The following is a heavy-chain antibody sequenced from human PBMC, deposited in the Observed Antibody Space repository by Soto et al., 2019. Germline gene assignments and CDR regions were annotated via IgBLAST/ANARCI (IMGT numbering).Heavy chain of an antibody. CDR3: ARQWLDSYYFDY. J-gene: IGHJ4*02. CDR2: ISSNGGST. V-gene: IGHV3-64*01. D-gene: IGHD6-19*01. CDR1: GFTFSSYA. Sequence: EVQLVESGGGLVQPGGSLRLSCAASGFTFSSYAMHWVRQAPGKGLEYVSAISSNGGSTYYANSVKGRFTISRDNSKNTLYLQMGSLRAEDMAVYYCARQWLDSYYFDYWAREPWSPSPQ.